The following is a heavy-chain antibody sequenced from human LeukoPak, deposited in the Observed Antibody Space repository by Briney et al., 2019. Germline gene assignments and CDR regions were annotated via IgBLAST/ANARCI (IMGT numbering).Heavy chain of an antibody. V-gene: IGHV1-69*04. J-gene: IGHJ5*02. CDR3: ARDLMVYAA. D-gene: IGHD2-8*01. CDR2: IIPILGIA. Sequence: GASVKVSCKAPGDTFSSYTISWVRQAPGQGLEWMGRIIPILGIANYAQKFQGRVTITADKSTSTAYMELSSLRSEDTAVYYCARDLMVYAAWGQGTLVTVSS. CDR1: GDTFSSYT.